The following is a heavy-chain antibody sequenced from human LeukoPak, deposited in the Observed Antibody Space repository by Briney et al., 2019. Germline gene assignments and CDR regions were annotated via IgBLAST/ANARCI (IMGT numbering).Heavy chain of an antibody. CDR1: GFTFSSYE. CDR2: ISSSTII. V-gene: IGHV3-48*03. D-gene: IGHD3-16*01. CDR3: GASRQYVGAFDI. Sequence: GGSLRLSCAASGFTFSSYELYWVRQAPGKGLEWISYISSSTIIKYADSVRGRFTISRDDARESLYLQMSSLRADDTAIYYCGASRQYVGAFDIWGQGTLVTVSS. J-gene: IGHJ3*02.